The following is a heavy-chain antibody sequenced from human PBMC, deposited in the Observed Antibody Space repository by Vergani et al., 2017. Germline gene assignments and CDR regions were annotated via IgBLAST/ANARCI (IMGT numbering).Heavy chain of an antibody. CDR2: ISSSVSTI. D-gene: IGHD1-26*01. V-gene: IGHV3-11*01. CDR1: GFTFSDYY. Sequence: QVQLVESGGGLVKPGGSLRLSCATSGFTFSDYYMSWIRQAPGKGLEWVSYISSSVSTIYSADSVQGRFNSSRDNAKNSLYLQMNSLRAEYTAVYYCASGRTGIVGATTSDYWGQGTLVTVSS. CDR3: ASGRTGIVGATTSDY. J-gene: IGHJ4*02.